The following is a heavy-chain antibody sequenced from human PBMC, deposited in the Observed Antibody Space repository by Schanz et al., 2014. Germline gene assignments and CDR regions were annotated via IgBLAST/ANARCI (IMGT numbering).Heavy chain of an antibody. D-gene: IGHD2-21*01. J-gene: IGHJ6*03. Sequence: QVQLVESGGGVVQPERSLRLSCAASGFTFRDYYMAWVRQAPGKGLEWLSSISHTGETQHSADSVQGRFTISRDNAKISLYLQRSSLQGDDTAVYFCARVVFFCDSSSCMNFYYMDVWGKGTTVAVSS. CDR1: GFTFRDYY. CDR2: ISHTGETQ. V-gene: IGHV3-11*01. CDR3: ARVVFFCDSSSCMNFYYMDV.